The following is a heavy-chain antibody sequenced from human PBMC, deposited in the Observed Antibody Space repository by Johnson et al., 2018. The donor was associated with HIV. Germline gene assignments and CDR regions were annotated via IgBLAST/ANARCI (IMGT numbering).Heavy chain of an antibody. CDR1: GFTFSSYG. J-gene: IGHJ3*02. CDR2: ISNGGSNK. CDR3: ARDKSTMIVVVPNDAFDI. V-gene: IGHV3-30-3*01. Sequence: QVQLVESGGGVVQPGRYLRLSCAASGFTFSSYGMHWVRQAPGKGLEWVAVISNGGSNKDYADAVKGRFSISRDNSKNTLYLQMASLRPEDTAVYYCARDKSTMIVVVPNDAFDIWGQGTMVTVSS. D-gene: IGHD3-22*01.